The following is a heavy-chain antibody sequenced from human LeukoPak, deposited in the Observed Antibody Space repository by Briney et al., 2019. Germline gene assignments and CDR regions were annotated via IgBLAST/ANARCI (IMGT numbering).Heavy chain of an antibody. V-gene: IGHV3-30-3*01. J-gene: IGHJ4*02. Sequence: PGGSLRLSCAASGFTFSSYAMHWVRQAPGKGLEWVAVISYDGSNKYYADSVKGRFTISRDNSKNTLYLQMNSLRAEDTAVYYCARGRQYSSSWCVYWGQGTLVTVSS. CDR2: ISYDGSNK. D-gene: IGHD6-13*01. CDR1: GFTFSSYA. CDR3: ARGRQYSSSWCVY.